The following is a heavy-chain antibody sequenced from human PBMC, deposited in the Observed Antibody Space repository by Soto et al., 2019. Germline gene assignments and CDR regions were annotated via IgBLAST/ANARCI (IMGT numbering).Heavy chain of an antibody. Sequence: GSLRLSCAASGFTFSNAWMSWVRQAPGKGLEWVGRIKSKTDGGTTDYAAPVKGRFTISRDDSKNTLYLQMNSLKTEDTAVYYCTTDLYYDILTGSLRYFDYWGQGTLVTVSS. CDR2: IKSKTDGGTT. CDR1: GFTFSNAW. V-gene: IGHV3-15*01. D-gene: IGHD3-9*01. CDR3: TTDLYYDILTGSLRYFDY. J-gene: IGHJ4*02.